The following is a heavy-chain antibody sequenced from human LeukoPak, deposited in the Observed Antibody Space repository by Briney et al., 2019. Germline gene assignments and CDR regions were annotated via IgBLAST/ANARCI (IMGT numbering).Heavy chain of an antibody. CDR2: ISGSGGST. CDR1: GFTFSSYA. CDR3: ARAVGASDY. V-gene: IGHV3-23*01. Sequence: GGSLRLSCAASGFTFSSYAMSWVRQAPGKGLEWVSAISGSGGSTYYADSVKGRFTISRDNAKNSLYLQMNSLRAEDTAVYYCARAVGASDYWGQGTLVTVSS. D-gene: IGHD1-26*01. J-gene: IGHJ4*02.